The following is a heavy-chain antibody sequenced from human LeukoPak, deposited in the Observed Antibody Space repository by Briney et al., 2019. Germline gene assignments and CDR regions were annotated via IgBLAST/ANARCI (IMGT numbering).Heavy chain of an antibody. CDR3: ARDSYYYMDV. Sequence: SQTHSLTCAICGDSVSSNSAAWNWIRQSPSRGLEWLGRPYYRSKWYIGYAVSVQSRITINPDTSKNQFSLHLNSVTPEDTAVYYCARDSYYYMDVWGKGTTVTVSS. V-gene: IGHV6-1*01. CDR1: GDSVSSNSAA. CDR2: PYYRSKWYI. J-gene: IGHJ6*03.